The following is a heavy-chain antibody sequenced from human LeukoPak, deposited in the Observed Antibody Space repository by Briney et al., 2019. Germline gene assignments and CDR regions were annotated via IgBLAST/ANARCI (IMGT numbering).Heavy chain of an antibody. CDR1: GXTFSSYG. CDR2: ISYDGSYK. Sequence: GGSLRLSCAASGXTFSSYGMHWVRQAPGKGLEWVAVISYDGSYKYYADSVKGRFTISRDNSKNTLYLQMNSLRAEDTAVYYCAKVGDYGDYALDYWGQGTLVTVSS. D-gene: IGHD4-17*01. CDR3: AKVGDYGDYALDY. V-gene: IGHV3-30*18. J-gene: IGHJ4*02.